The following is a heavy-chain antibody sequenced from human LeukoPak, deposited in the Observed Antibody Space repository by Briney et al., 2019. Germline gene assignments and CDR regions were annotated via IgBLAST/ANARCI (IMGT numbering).Heavy chain of an antibody. CDR2: INPSGGST. Sequence: ASVKVSCKASGYTFTSYYMHWVRQAPGQGLEWMGIINPSGGSTSYAQKFQGRVTMTRDTSTSTVYMELSSLRSEDTAVYYCARGSHGILTGYPDGHFDLWGRGTLVTVSS. V-gene: IGHV1-46*01. D-gene: IGHD3-9*01. J-gene: IGHJ2*01. CDR1: GYTFTSYY. CDR3: ARGSHGILTGYPDGHFDL.